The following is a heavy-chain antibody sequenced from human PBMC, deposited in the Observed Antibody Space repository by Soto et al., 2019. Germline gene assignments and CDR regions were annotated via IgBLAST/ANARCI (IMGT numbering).Heavy chain of an antibody. CDR3: ARGQWLVSGFDY. CDR2: IYYSGST. Sequence: SETLSLTCTVSGGPVSSGSYYWSWIRQPPGKGLEWIGYIYYSGSTNYNPSLKSRVTISVDTSKNQFSLKLSSVTAADTAVYYCARGQWLVSGFDYWGQGTLVTVSS. D-gene: IGHD6-19*01. CDR1: GGPVSSGSYY. V-gene: IGHV4-61*01. J-gene: IGHJ4*02.